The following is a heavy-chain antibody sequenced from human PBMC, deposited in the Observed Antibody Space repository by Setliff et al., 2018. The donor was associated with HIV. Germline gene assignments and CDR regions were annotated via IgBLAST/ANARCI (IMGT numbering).Heavy chain of an antibody. V-gene: IGHV1-2*04. CDR2: INPKSDGT. CDR1: GYTFTSYY. CDR3: AKEQEIGSYLDP. J-gene: IGHJ5*02. Sequence: ASVKVSCKASGYTFTSYYMHWVRQAPGQGLEWMGWINPKSDGTNYAQKFQGWITMTRDTSISTAYMELSRLRSDDSAVYFCAKEQEIGSYLDPWGQGTLVTVSS. D-gene: IGHD2-2*02.